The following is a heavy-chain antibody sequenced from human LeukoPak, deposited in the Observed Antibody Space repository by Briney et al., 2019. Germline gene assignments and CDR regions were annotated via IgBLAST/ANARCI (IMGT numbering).Heavy chain of an antibody. V-gene: IGHV1-18*01. Sequence: ASVKVSCKXSGYTFTSYGISWVRQAPGQGLEWMGWISAYNGNTNYAQKLQGRVTMTTDTSTSTAYMELRSLRSDDTAVYYCARDYFELLWFGDYNWFDPWGQGTLVTVSS. D-gene: IGHD3-10*01. J-gene: IGHJ5*02. CDR3: ARDYFELLWFGDYNWFDP. CDR1: GYTFTSYG. CDR2: ISAYNGNT.